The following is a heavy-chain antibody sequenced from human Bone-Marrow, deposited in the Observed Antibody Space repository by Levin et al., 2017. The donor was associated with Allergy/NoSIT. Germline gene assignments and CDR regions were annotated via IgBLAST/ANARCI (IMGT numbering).Heavy chain of an antibody. CDR1: GDSFSSGGYY. D-gene: IGHD3-10*01. Sequence: RPSETLSLTCSVSGDSFSSGGYYWTWIRQFPGKGLEWIGYIYNSGSSYYSPSLKSRLNISLDMSKSQFSLNLTSVTAADTAVYYCARMRAGRGLPLRSADFWGQGTLVTVSS. J-gene: IGHJ4*02. V-gene: IGHV4-31*03. CDR2: IYNSGSS. CDR3: ARMRAGRGLPLRSADF.